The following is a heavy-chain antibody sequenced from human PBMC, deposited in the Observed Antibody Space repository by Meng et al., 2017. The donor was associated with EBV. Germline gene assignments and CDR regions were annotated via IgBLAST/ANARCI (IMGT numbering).Heavy chain of an antibody. CDR2: INPNSGGT. CDR1: GYTFTGYY. V-gene: IGHV1-2*06. CDR3: ARVGIAVAGTGDY. J-gene: IGHJ4*02. Sequence: QGRVLQSGAEVKKPGASVKVSRKASGYTFTGYYMHWVRQAPGQGLEWMGRINPNSGGTNYAQKFQGRVTMIRDTSISTAYMELSRLRSDDTAVYYCARVGIAVAGTGDYWGQGTLVTVSS. D-gene: IGHD6-19*01.